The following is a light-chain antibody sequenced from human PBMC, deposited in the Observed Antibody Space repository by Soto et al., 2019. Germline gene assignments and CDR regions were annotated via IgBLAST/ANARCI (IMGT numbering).Light chain of an antibody. Sequence: DIQMTQSPSSLSASVGNRVTITCRASQSISTYLNWYQKKPGKAPNLLIYDASRLQSGVTSRFSGSGGGTDFTLSISSVQPEDFATYFCQQSYMDPITFGQGTDWRL. V-gene: IGKV1-39*01. CDR2: DAS. CDR1: QSISTY. CDR3: QQSYMDPIT. J-gene: IGKJ5*01.